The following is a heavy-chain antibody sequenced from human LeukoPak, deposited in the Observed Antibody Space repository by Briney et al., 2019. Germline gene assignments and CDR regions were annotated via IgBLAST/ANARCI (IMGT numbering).Heavy chain of an antibody. J-gene: IGHJ5*02. D-gene: IGHD5-12*01. V-gene: IGHV3-30*18. Sequence: GGSLRLSCAASGFTFSSYGMHWVRQAPGKGLEWVALISYDGSNKYYADSVKGRFTISRDNSKNTLYLQMNSLRAEDTAVYYCAKDRVATTYDWFDPWGQGTLVTVSS. CDR1: GFTFSSYG. CDR2: ISYDGSNK. CDR3: AKDRVATTYDWFDP.